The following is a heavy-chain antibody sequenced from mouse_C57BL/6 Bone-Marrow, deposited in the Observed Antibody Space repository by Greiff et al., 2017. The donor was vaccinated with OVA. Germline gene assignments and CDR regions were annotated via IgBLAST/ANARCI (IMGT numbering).Heavy chain of an antibody. CDR3: ARTPHYYAMDY. V-gene: IGHV1-85*01. Sequence: QVHVKQSGPELVKPGASVKLSCKASGYTFTSYDINWVKQRPGQGLEWIGWIYPRDGSTKYNEKFKGKATLTVDTSSSTAYMELHSLTSEDSAVYFCARTPHYYAMDYWGQGTSVTVSS. CDR1: GYTFTSYD. CDR2: IYPRDGST. J-gene: IGHJ4*01.